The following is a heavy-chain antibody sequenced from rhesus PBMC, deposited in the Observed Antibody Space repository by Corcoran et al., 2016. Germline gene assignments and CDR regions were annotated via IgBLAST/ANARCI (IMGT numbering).Heavy chain of an antibody. D-gene: IGHD1-26*01. CDR3: ARGNYVNALDS. J-gene: IGHJ6*01. CDR1: GGSISSTNW. Sequence: QVLLQESGPTVVVPSETLSLTCTVSGGSISSTNWWTGIRQPPGKGLEWIGGVYGSGGNTEYNPTLKSRVTISKDTSRNQFSLKMTSVTAADTTVFYCARGNYVNALDSWGQGVVVTVS. CDR2: VYGSGGNT. V-gene: IGHV4-93*01.